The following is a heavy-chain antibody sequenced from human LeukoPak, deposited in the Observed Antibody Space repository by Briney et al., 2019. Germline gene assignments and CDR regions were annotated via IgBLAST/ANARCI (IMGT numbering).Heavy chain of an antibody. D-gene: IGHD3-22*01. Sequence: NPSETLSLTCTVSGYSISSGYYWGWIRQPPGKGLEWIGSIYHSGSTYYNPSLKSRVTISVDTSKNQFSLKLSSVTAADTAVYYCARASRYYYDSSGYYWNAFDIWGQGTMVTVSS. CDR1: GYSISSGYY. V-gene: IGHV4-38-2*02. CDR2: IYHSGST. J-gene: IGHJ3*02. CDR3: ARASRYYYDSSGYYWNAFDI.